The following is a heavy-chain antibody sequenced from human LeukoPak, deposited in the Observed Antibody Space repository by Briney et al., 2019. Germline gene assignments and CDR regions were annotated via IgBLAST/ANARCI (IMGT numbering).Heavy chain of an antibody. J-gene: IGHJ4*02. CDR1: GGSISSYY. D-gene: IGHD3-10*01. V-gene: IGHV4-59*01. CDR3: ARDYYGSGSR. Sequence: PETLSLTCTVSGGSISSYYWSWIRQPPGKGLEWIGYIYYSGSTNYNPSLKSRVTISVDTSKNQFSLKLSSVTAADTAVYYCARDYYGSGSRWGQGTLVTVSS. CDR2: IYYSGST.